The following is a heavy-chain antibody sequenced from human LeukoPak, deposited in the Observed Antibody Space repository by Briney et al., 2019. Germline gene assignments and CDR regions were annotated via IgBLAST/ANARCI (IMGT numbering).Heavy chain of an antibody. CDR3: AISPGITGTTTGFDY. D-gene: IGHD1-14*01. V-gene: IGHV3-20*04. J-gene: IGHJ4*02. CDR2: INWNGGST. CDR1: GFTFDDYG. Sequence: GGSLRLSCVGSGFTFDDYGMSWVRQSPGKGLEWVAGINWNGGSTGYADSVKGRFTISRDNAKNSLYLQMNSLRGKDTALYYCAISPGITGTTTGFDYWGQGTLVIVSS.